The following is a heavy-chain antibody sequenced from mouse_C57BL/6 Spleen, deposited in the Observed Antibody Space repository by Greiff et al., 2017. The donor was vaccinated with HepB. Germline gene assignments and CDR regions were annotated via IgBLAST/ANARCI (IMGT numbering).Heavy chain of an antibody. J-gene: IGHJ4*01. V-gene: IGHV14-3*01. D-gene: IGHD2-4*01. CDR2: IDPANGNT. CDR1: GFNIKNTY. Sequence: VHVKQSVAELVRPGASVKLSCTASGFNIKNTYMHWVKQRPEQGLEWIGRIDPANGNTKYAPKFQGKATITAETSSNTAYLQLSSLTSEDTAIYYCARSHYDEAMDYWGQGTSVTVSS. CDR3: ARSHYDEAMDY.